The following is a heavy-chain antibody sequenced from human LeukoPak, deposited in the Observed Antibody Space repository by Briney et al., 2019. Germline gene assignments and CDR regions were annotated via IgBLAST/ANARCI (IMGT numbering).Heavy chain of an antibody. CDR3: ARDQSGDYHSSGYEN. Sequence: PSETLSLTCTVSGYSISSGYYWGWIRQPPGKGLEWIGSIYHSGSTYYNPSLKSRVTISVDTSKNQFSLKLSSVTAADTAVYYCARDQSGDYHSSGYENWGQGTLVTVSS. D-gene: IGHD3-22*01. J-gene: IGHJ4*02. CDR1: GYSISSGYY. V-gene: IGHV4-38-2*02. CDR2: IYHSGST.